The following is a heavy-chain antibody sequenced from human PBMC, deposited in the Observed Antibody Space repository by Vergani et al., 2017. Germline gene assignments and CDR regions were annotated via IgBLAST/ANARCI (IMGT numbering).Heavy chain of an antibody. CDR3: ARGDGGYSGYDYSFDY. D-gene: IGHD5-12*01. V-gene: IGHV4-34*01. CDR2: INHSGST. Sequence: QVQLQQWGAGLLKPSETLSLTCAVYGGSFSGYYWSWIRQPPGKGLEWIGEINHSGSTNYNPSLKGRVTISVDTSKDQFSLKLSSVTAADTAVYYCARGDGGYSGYDYSFDYWGQGTLVTVSS. J-gene: IGHJ4*02. CDR1: GGSFSGYY.